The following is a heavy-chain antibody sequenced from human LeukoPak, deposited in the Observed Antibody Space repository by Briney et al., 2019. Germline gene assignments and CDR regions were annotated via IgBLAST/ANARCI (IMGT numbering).Heavy chain of an antibody. CDR1: GFTFSDSY. Sequence: GGSLRLSCAASGFTFSDSYMTWIRQAPGKGLEWVAFIDKSGGTTYYADSVKGRFTISRDNAKSSLYLQMNSLRAEDTAVYYCARDRVVRGVPNWFDPWGQGTLVTVSS. J-gene: IGHJ5*02. CDR3: ARDRVVRGVPNWFDP. D-gene: IGHD3-10*01. V-gene: IGHV3-11*04. CDR2: IDKSGGTT.